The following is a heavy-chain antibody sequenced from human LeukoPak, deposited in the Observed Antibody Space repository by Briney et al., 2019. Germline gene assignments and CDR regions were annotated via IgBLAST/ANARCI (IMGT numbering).Heavy chain of an antibody. CDR1: GFTFSSYA. V-gene: IGHV3-23*01. J-gene: IGHJ4*02. Sequence: PGGSLRLSCAASGFTFSSYAMSWVRQAPGKGLEWVSSIRGSGGTTFYANSVKGRFTVSRDNSKNTLYLQMNSLRAEDTAVYYCARDQYRDYFSGADYWGQGTLVTVSS. D-gene: IGHD2/OR15-2a*01. CDR3: ARDQYRDYFSGADY. CDR2: IRGSGGTT.